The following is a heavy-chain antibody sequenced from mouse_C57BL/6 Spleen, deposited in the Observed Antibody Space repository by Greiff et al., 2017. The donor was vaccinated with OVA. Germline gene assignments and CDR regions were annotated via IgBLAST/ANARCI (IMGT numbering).Heavy chain of an antibody. Sequence: QVHVKQPGTELVKPGASVKLSCKASGYTFTSYWMHWVKQRPGQGLEWIGNINPSNGGTNYNEKFKSKATLTVDKSSSTAYMQLSSLTSEDSAVYYCARNYYGSSPFAYWGQGTLVTVSA. CDR3: ARNYYGSSPFAY. V-gene: IGHV1-53*01. CDR1: GYTFTSYW. D-gene: IGHD1-1*01. CDR2: INPSNGGT. J-gene: IGHJ3*01.